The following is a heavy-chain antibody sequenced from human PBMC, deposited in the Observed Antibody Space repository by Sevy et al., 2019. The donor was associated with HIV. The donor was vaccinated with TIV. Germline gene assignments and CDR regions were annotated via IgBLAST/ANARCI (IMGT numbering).Heavy chain of an antibody. Sequence: GGSLRLSCTASGFTFSSYDMNWVRQAPGKGLEWVSTISGSGGSTYYADSVKGRFTISRDNSKNTLSLQMNSLRVEDTAVYYCAKDLTYYGSGSSTFDYWGQGTLVTVS. D-gene: IGHD3-10*01. CDR3: AKDLTYYGSGSSTFDY. CDR1: GFTFSSYD. J-gene: IGHJ4*02. CDR2: ISGSGGST. V-gene: IGHV3-23*01.